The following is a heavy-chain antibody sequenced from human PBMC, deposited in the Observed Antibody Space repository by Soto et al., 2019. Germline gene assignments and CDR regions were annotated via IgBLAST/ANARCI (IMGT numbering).Heavy chain of an antibody. CDR2: IYYNEST. CDR3: ARGGVAGYFHH. V-gene: IGHV4-59*01. J-gene: IGHJ1*01. Sequence: QVQLQESGPGLVKPSETLSLTCTVSGGSISSYYWSWIRQPPGKGLEWIGYIYYNESTNYNPGLTSRVTISVETSKNRSSLKLSSVTAADTAVYYCARGGVAGYFHHWGQGTLVTVSS. CDR1: GGSISSYY. D-gene: IGHD2-8*01.